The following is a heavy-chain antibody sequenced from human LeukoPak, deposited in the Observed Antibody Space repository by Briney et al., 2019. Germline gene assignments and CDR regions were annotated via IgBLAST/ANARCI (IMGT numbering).Heavy chain of an antibody. CDR3: ARVDSVMAYYFDL. J-gene: IGHJ4*02. D-gene: IGHD5-18*01. V-gene: IGHV3-53*04. CDR2: IYSGGTT. CDR1: GFTVSTNC. Sequence: PGGSLRLSCAASGFTVSTNCMTWVRQAPGKGLEWVSTIYSGGTTYYADSVMGRFTISRHNSRNTLYLQMNGLRAEDTAVYYGARVDSVMAYYFDLWGQGTLVTVSS.